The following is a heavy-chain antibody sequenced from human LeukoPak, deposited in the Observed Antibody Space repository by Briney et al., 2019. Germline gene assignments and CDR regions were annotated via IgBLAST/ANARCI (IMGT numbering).Heavy chain of an antibody. CDR1: GYTFTGYY. J-gene: IGHJ6*02. CDR3: ARDPIVQAGYYYGMDV. CDR2: INPNSGGR. D-gene: IGHD2/OR15-2a*01. Sequence: ASLKVSCKASGYTFTGYYLHWVRQAPGQGLEWMGWINPNSGGRNYAQKFKGRVTMTRDTSISTAYMELSGLRSDDTAVYYCARDPIVQAGYYYGMDVWGQGTTVTVSS. V-gene: IGHV1-2*02.